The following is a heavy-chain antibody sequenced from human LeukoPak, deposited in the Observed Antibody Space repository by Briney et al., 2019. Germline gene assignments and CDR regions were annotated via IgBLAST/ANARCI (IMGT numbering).Heavy chain of an antibody. D-gene: IGHD2-2*01. CDR3: AREDIVVVPAAADY. Sequence: GGSLRLSCAASGFTFSSYAMHWVRQAPGKGLEWVAVISYDGSNKYYADSVKGRFTIPRDNSKNTLYLQMNSLRAEDTAVYYCAREDIVVVPAAADYWGQGTLVTVSS. V-gene: IGHV3-30*04. J-gene: IGHJ4*02. CDR2: ISYDGSNK. CDR1: GFTFSSYA.